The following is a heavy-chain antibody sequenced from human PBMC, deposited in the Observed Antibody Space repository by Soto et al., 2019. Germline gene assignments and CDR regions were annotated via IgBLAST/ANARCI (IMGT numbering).Heavy chain of an antibody. CDR1: GFTFSNAW. D-gene: IGHD3-10*01. CDR2: IKSKTDGGTT. J-gene: IGHJ4*02. V-gene: IGHV3-15*01. CDR3: TTVLREPNSYYGSGSYVDY. Sequence: EVQLVESGGGLVKPGGSLRLSCAASGFTFSNAWMSWVRQAPGKGLEWVGRIKSKTDGGTTDYAAPVKGRFTISRHDSKNTLYLHMNSLKTEHTAVYYCTTVLREPNSYYGSGSYVDYWGQGTLVTVSS.